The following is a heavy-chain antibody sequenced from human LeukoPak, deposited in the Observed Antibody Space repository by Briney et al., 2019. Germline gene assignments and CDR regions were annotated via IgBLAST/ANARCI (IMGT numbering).Heavy chain of an antibody. D-gene: IGHD2-2*01. CDR2: IIPILGIA. CDR3: ARALKVCSSTSCDDY. Sequence: GASVKVSCKASGGTFSSYAISWVRQAPGQGLEWMGRIIPILGIANYAQKFQGRVTITADKSTSTAYMELSSLRSEDTAVYYCARALKVCSSTSCDDYWGQGTLVTVSS. CDR1: GGTFSSYA. V-gene: IGHV1-69*04. J-gene: IGHJ4*02.